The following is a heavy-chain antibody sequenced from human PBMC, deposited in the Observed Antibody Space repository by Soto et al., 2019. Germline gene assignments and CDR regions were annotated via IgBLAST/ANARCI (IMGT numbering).Heavy chain of an antibody. D-gene: IGHD3-22*01. CDR3: ARGWGYESSDYYYAY. V-gene: IGHV1-69*01. J-gene: IGHJ4*02. CDR1: GGTFSRHT. Sequence: QVQLVQSGAEVRKPGSSVKVSCKASGGTFSRHTISWVRQAPGQGLEWMGGIIPMFGTANYAQKFQGRVTITADESTSTAYMELSGLRSEDTAIHYCARGWGYESSDYYYAYWGQGTLVIVSS. CDR2: IIPMFGTA.